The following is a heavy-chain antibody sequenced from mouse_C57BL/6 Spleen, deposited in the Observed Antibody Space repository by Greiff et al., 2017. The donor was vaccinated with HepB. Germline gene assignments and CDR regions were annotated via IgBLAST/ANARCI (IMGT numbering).Heavy chain of an antibody. Sequence: VNVVESGAELARPGASVKLSCKASGYTFTSYGISWVKQRTGQGLEWIGEIYPRSGNTYYNEKFKGKATLTADKSSSTAYMELRSLTSEDSAVYFCARVYGSSRYWYFDVWGTGTTVTVSS. CDR1: GYTFTSYG. D-gene: IGHD1-1*01. CDR3: ARVYGSSRYWYFDV. J-gene: IGHJ1*03. CDR2: IYPRSGNT. V-gene: IGHV1-81*01.